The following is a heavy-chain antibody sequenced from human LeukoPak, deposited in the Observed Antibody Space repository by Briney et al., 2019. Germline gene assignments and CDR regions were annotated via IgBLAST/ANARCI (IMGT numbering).Heavy chain of an antibody. Sequence: SETLSLTCTVSGGSISSSSCYWGWIRQPPGKGLERIGSIYYSGSTYYNPSLKSRVTISVDTSKNQFSLKLSSVTAADTAVYYCARERTTTVERYFDYWGQGTLVTVSS. CDR2: IYYSGST. D-gene: IGHD4-23*01. CDR3: ARERTTTVERYFDY. J-gene: IGHJ4*02. CDR1: GGSISSSSCY. V-gene: IGHV4-39*07.